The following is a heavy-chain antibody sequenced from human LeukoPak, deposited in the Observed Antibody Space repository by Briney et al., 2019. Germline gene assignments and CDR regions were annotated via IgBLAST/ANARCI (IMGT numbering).Heavy chain of an antibody. D-gene: IGHD3-22*01. V-gene: IGHV3-30*18. CDR3: AKGSHYYDSGGYYFEY. Sequence: PARSLRLSCAASGFTFSSYGMHWVRQAPGKGLEWVAVISYDGSNQYYAVSVKGRFTNSRDNSKNTLYVQMNSLRPDGTAVYFCAKGSHYYDSGGYYFEYWGQGTLVAVSS. CDR1: GFTFSSYG. J-gene: IGHJ4*02. CDR2: ISYDGSNQ.